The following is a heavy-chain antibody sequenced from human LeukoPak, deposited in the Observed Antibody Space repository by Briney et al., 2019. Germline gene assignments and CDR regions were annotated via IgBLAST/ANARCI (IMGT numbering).Heavy chain of an antibody. J-gene: IGHJ6*04. CDR1: GGSISSYY. V-gene: IGHV4-59*01. CDR3: ARVYYYYYYGMDV. Sequence: PSETLSLTCTVSGGSISSYYWSWIRQPPGKGLEWIGYIYYSGSTNYNPSLKSRVTISVDTSKNQFSLKLSSVTAADTAVYYCARVYYYYYYGMDVWGKGTTVTVSS. CDR2: IYYSGST.